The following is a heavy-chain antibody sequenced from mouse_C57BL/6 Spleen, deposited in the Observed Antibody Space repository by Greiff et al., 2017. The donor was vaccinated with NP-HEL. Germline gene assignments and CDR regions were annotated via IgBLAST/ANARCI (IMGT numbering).Heavy chain of an antibody. CDR3: ALYYGYDDDAMDY. Sequence: VQGVESGPGLVQPSQSLSITCTVSGFSLTSYGVHWVRQSPGKGLEWLGVIWRGGSTDYNAAFMSRLSITKDNSKSQVFCKMNSLQADDTAIYYCALYYGYDDDAMDYWGQGTSVTVSS. J-gene: IGHJ4*01. CDR1: GFSLTSYG. V-gene: IGHV2-5*01. D-gene: IGHD2-2*01. CDR2: IWRGGST.